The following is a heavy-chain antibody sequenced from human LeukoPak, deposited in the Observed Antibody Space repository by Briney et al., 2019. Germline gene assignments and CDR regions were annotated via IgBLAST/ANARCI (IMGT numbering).Heavy chain of an antibody. CDR1: GGPLSSSSYY. CDR3: AREGSGSYPDAFDI. CDR2: IYYSGST. V-gene: IGHV4-39*07. Sequence: SETLSLTCTVSGGPLSSSSYYWGWIRQPPGKGLEWIGSIYYSGSTYYNPSLKSRVTISVDTSKNQFSLKLSSVTAADTAFYYCAREGSGSYPDAFDIWGQGTMVTVS. D-gene: IGHD3-10*01. J-gene: IGHJ3*02.